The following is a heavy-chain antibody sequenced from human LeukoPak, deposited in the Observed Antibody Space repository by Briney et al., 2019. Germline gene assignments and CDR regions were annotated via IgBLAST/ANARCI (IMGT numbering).Heavy chain of an antibody. CDR2: ISYDGSNK. CDR3: AKDSSGHDY. J-gene: IGHJ4*02. D-gene: IGHD6-19*01. Sequence: PGRSLRLSCAASGFTFSSYAMHWVRQAPGKGLEWVAVISYDGSNKYYADSVKGRFTISRDNSKNTLYLQMNSLRAEDTAVYYCAKDSSGHDYWGQGTLVTVSS. V-gene: IGHV3-30-3*01. CDR1: GFTFSSYA.